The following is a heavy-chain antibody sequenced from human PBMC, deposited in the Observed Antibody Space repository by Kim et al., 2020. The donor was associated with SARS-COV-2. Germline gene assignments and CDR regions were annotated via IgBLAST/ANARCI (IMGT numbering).Heavy chain of an antibody. CDR1: GGSISSSSYY. J-gene: IGHJ5*02. Sequence: SETLSLTCTVSGGSISSSSYYWGWIRQPPGKGLEWIGSIYYSGGTYYNPSLKSRVTISVDTSKNQFSLKLSSVTAADTAVYYCASLGVCSSTSCYTRWFDPWGQGTLVTVSS. CDR2: IYYSGGT. D-gene: IGHD2-2*02. V-gene: IGHV4-39*01. CDR3: ASLGVCSSTSCYTRWFDP.